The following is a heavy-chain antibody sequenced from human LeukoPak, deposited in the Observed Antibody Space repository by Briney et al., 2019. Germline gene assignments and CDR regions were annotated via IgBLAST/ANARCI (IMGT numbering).Heavy chain of an antibody. Sequence: SVTVSCKASGGTFSSYAISWVRQAPGQGLEWMGGIIPIFGTANYAQKFQGRVTITADESTSTAYMELSSLRSEDTAVYYCARQGSYDSSGYYPTHPILYWGQGTLVTVSS. D-gene: IGHD3-22*01. CDR2: IIPIFGTA. CDR1: GGTFSSYA. CDR3: ARQGSYDSSGYYPTHPILY. V-gene: IGHV1-69*01. J-gene: IGHJ4*02.